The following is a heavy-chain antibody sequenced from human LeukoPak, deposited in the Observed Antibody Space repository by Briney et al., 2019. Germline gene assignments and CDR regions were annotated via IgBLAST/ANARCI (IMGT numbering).Heavy chain of an antibody. CDR2: VSYTENT. J-gene: IGHJ5*02. CDR1: GESISTSTYY. Sequence: PSETLSLTCTVSGESISTSTYYWGWIRQPPGKGLEWIGSVSYTENTYFNPSLKSRVTISIDTSKNHLTLNLTSVTAADTAVYFCARVLRTHRDPLPNWFDPWGQGTLVTVSS. CDR3: ARVLRTHRDPLPNWFDP. D-gene: IGHD3-10*01. V-gene: IGHV4-39*06.